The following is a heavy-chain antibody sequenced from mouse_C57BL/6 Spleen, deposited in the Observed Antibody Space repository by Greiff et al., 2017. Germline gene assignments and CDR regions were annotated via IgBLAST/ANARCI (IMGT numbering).Heavy chain of an antibody. V-gene: IGHV1-69*01. CDR3: ARRTTVVATGAMDY. CDR1: GYTFTSYW. J-gene: IGHJ4*01. CDR2: LDPSDSYT. Sequence: QVQLKQPGAELVMPGASVKLSCKASGYTFTSYWMHWVKQRPGQGLEWIGELDPSDSYTNYNQKFKGKSTLTVDKSSSTAYMQLSSLTSEDSAVYYCARRTTVVATGAMDYWGQGTSVTVSS. D-gene: IGHD1-1*01.